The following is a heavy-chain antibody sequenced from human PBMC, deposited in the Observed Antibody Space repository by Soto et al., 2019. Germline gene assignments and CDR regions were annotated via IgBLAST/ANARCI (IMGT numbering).Heavy chain of an antibody. CDR3: ARVRGDCRRGGGHSDY. V-gene: IGHV3-33*01. Sequence: AGGSLRLSCAPSGFTFSSYGMHWVRQTPGRGMEWVAVIRYDGSENFHAESVKGRFTISRDNSKNMLYLEMNSLRDEDTAVYHCARVRGDCRRGGGHSDYGGQGTLVTVSS. D-gene: IGHD2-15*01. CDR1: GFTFSSYG. J-gene: IGHJ4*02. CDR2: IRYDGSEN.